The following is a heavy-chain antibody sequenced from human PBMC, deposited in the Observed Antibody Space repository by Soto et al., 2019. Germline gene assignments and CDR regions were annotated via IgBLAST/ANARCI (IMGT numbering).Heavy chain of an antibody. CDR3: AGDRSNSPDYFDY. CDR2: IYYSGRT. J-gene: IGHJ4*02. D-gene: IGHD4-4*01. CDR1: GGSISRDDYY. V-gene: IGHV4-30-4*01. Sequence: SLTCTVSGGSISRDDYYWTWIRQPPGKGLEWIGYIYYSGRTKYNPSLESRITISIDTAKNHFSLTLSSVSAADTAVYYCAGDRSNSPDYFDYWGQGTLVTVSS.